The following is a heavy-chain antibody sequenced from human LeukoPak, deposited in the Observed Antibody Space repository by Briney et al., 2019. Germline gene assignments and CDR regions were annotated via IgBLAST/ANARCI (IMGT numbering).Heavy chain of an antibody. D-gene: IGHD3-10*01. V-gene: IGHV3-30*18. J-gene: IGHJ4*02. CDR1: GFTFSSYG. Sequence: GGSLRLSCAASGFTFSSYGMHWVRQAPGKGLEWVAVISYDGSNKYYADSVKGRFTISRDNSKNTLYLQMNSLRAEDTAVYYCAKDSNYYGSGSYCGYWGQGTLVTVSS. CDR2: ISYDGSNK. CDR3: AKDSNYYGSGSYCGY.